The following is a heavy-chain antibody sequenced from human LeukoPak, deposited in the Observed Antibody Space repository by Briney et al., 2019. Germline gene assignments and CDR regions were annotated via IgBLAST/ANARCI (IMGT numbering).Heavy chain of an antibody. D-gene: IGHD6-19*01. CDR2: IIPIFGTA. J-gene: IGHJ4*02. CDR1: GGTFSSYA. CDR3: TTGSYSSGWYGLG. Sequence: ASVKVSCKASGGTFSSYAISWVRQAPGQGLEWMGRIIPIFGTANYAQKFQGRVTITTDESTSTAYMELSSLRSEDTAVYYCTTGSYSSGWYGLGWGQGTLVTVSS. V-gene: IGHV1-69*05.